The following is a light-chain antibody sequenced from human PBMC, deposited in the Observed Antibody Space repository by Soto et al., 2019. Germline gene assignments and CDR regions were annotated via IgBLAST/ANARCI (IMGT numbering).Light chain of an antibody. J-gene: IGLJ3*02. CDR2: ETN. Sequence: QSVLTQPPSASGTPGQRVTISCSGSRSNIGNNHVYWYQQLAGTAPKLLMSETNQRPSGVPNRFTASKYGSSASLAISGLRSEDEAAYYCAAWDGGLSRPLFGGGTKLTV. CDR1: RSNIGNNH. V-gene: IGLV1-47*01. CDR3: AAWDGGLSRPL.